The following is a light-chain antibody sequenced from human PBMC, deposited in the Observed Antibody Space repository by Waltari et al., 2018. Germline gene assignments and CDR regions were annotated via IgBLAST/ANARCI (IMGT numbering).Light chain of an antibody. V-gene: IGLV2-23*02. CDR1: SSAVGNYNP. CDR3: CSYAGLGTYV. CDR2: EVT. J-gene: IGLJ1*01. Sequence: QSGLTQPAPVSGSPGQSSTISCTGTSSAVGNYNPVTWYQHHPGKAPKLIIYEVTKRTSGVSDRFSASKSANTASLTISGLQTEDEADYYCCSYAGLGTYVFGTGTKVTVL.